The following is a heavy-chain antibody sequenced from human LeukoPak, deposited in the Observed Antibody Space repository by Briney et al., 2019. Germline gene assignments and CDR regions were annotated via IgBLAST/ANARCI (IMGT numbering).Heavy chain of an antibody. J-gene: IGHJ4*02. Sequence: SETLSLTCAVYGGSFRGYYWSWIRQPPGKGLEWIGEINHSGSTNYNPSLKSRVTISVDTSKNQFSLKLSSVTAADTAVYYCARGDYYFDYWGQGTLVTVSS. CDR3: ARGDYYFDY. V-gene: IGHV4-34*01. CDR1: GGSFRGYY. CDR2: INHSGST.